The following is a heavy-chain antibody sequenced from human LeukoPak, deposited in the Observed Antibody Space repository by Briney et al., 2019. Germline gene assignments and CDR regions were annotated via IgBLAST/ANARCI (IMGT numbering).Heavy chain of an antibody. J-gene: IGHJ4*02. CDR2: IYYSGST. V-gene: IGHV4-59*01. D-gene: IGHD3-9*01. CDR3: ARERYDILTGYHNFDY. Sequence: SETLSLTCTVSSGSISSYYWSWIRQPPGKGLEWIGYIYYSGSTNYNPSLKSRVTISVDTSKHQFSLKLGSVTAADTAVYYCARERYDILTGYHNFDYWGQGTLVTVSS. CDR1: SGSISSYY.